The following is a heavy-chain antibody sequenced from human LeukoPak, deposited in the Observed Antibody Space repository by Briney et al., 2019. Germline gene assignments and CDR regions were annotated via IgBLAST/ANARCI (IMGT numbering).Heavy chain of an antibody. CDR1: GGSFSGYY. V-gene: IGHV4-34*01. CDR2: INHSGST. CDR3: ARPGYGSSSHAFDI. J-gene: IGHJ3*02. Sequence: SETLSLTCAVYGGSFSGYYWSWIRQPPGKGLEWIGEINHSGSTNYNPSLKSRVTISVDTSKNQFSLKLSSLTAADTAVYYCARPGYGSSSHAFDIWGQGTMVTVSS. D-gene: IGHD6-6*01.